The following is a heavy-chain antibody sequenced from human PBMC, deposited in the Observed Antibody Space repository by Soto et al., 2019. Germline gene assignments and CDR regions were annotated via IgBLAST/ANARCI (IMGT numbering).Heavy chain of an antibody. Sequence: ASVKVSCKSSGYTFTSYSINWVRQAPGQGLEWMGWISTYSENTKHAQKFQGRVTMTTDTSTSTAYMELKSLRSDDTAVYYCARDADSDSSGYYSDYWGQGTLVTVSS. D-gene: IGHD3-22*01. J-gene: IGHJ4*02. V-gene: IGHV1-18*01. CDR1: GYTFTSYS. CDR2: ISTYSENT. CDR3: ARDADSDSSGYYSDY.